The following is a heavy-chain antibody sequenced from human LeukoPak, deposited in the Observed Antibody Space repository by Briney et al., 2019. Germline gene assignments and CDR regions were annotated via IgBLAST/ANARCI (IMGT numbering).Heavy chain of an antibody. Sequence: SETLSLTCAVYGGSFSGYYWSWIRQPPGKGLEWIGEINHSGSTNYNPSLKSRVTISVDTSKNQFSLKLSSVTAADTAVYYCASRIAAAGTTFDYWGQGTLVTFSS. V-gene: IGHV4-34*01. D-gene: IGHD6-13*01. CDR1: GGSFSGYY. CDR2: INHSGST. J-gene: IGHJ4*02. CDR3: ASRIAAAGTTFDY.